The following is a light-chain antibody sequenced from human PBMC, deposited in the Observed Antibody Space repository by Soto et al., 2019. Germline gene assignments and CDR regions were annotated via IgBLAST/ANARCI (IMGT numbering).Light chain of an antibody. CDR3: QQLNNYPLT. J-gene: IGKJ4*01. Sequence: DIPLTQSPSFLSASLGDRVTITCRASQGIGSYLAWYQQKPGKAPRLLIYAASTLQSGVPSRFSDSGSDTEFTLTISSLQPEDFATYYCQQLNNYPLTFGGGTKVEIK. CDR1: QGIGSY. CDR2: AAS. V-gene: IGKV1-9*01.